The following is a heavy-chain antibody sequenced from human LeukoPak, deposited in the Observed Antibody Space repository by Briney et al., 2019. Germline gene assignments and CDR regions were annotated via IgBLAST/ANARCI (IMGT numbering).Heavy chain of an antibody. Sequence: ASVKVSCKASGYTFTSYYMHWVRQAPGQGLEWMGIINPSGGSTSYAQKFQGRVTMTRDTSTSTVYMELSSLRSEDTAVYYCAQQPQWDNWFDPWGQGTLVTVSS. D-gene: IGHD6-13*01. CDR2: INPSGGST. V-gene: IGHV1-46*01. CDR3: AQQPQWDNWFDP. CDR1: GYTFTSYY. J-gene: IGHJ5*02.